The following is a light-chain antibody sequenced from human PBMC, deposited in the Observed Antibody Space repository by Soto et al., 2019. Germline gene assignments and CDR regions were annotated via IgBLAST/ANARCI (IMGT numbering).Light chain of an antibody. CDR2: DAS. Sequence: DVQLTQSPASLSASVGDRVTITCRASQAIGTWLAWYQQKPGKAPKLLVYDASSLDSGVPSRFSGSGSGTEFTLTISSLQPDDFATYYCQQYNSYLFGQGTKVDIK. J-gene: IGKJ1*01. CDR1: QAIGTW. V-gene: IGKV1-5*01. CDR3: QQYNSYL.